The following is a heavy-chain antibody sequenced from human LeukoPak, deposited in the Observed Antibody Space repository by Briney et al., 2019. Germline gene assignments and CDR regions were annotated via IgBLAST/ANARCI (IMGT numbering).Heavy chain of an antibody. CDR2: ISGSGGST. D-gene: IGHD2-15*01. CDR1: GFTFSSYA. Sequence: GGSLRLSCAASGFTFSSYAMSWVRQAPGKGPEWVSAISGSGGSTYYADSVKGRFTISRDNSKNTLYLQMNSLRAEDTAVYYCAKDLKDRPLVVVAAWGQGTLVTVSS. CDR3: AKDLKDRPLVVVAA. V-gene: IGHV3-23*01. J-gene: IGHJ4*02.